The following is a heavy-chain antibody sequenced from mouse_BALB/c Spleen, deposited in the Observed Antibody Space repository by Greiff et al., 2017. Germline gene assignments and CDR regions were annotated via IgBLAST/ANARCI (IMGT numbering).Heavy chain of an antibody. Sequence: VMLVESGPGLVAPSQSLSITCTVSGFSLTSYGVHWVRQPPGKGLEWLGVIWAGGSTNYNSALMSRLSISKDNSKSQVFLKMNSLQTDDTAMYYCAREDYGSLFAYWGQGTLVTVSA. CDR2: IWAGGST. CDR3: AREDYGSLFAY. J-gene: IGHJ3*01. CDR1: GFSLTSYG. D-gene: IGHD2-4*01. V-gene: IGHV2-9*02.